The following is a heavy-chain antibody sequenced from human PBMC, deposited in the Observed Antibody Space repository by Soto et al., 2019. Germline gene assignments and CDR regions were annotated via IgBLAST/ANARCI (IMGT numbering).Heavy chain of an antibody. CDR2: IVVGSGNT. D-gene: IGHD1-20*01. V-gene: IGHV1-58*01. CDR3: AAVSVTGTTSDFGY. J-gene: IGHJ4*02. Sequence: TSVKVSCKASGFTFTSSAVQWVRQARGQRLEWIGWIVVGSGNTNYAQKFQERVTITRDMSTSTAYMELSSLRSEDTAVYYCAAVSVTGTTSDFGYWGQGTLVTVSS. CDR1: GFTFTSSA.